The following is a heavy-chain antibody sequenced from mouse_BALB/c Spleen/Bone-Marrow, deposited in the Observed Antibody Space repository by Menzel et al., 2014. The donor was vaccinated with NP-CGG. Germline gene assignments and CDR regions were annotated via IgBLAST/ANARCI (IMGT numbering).Heavy chain of an antibody. CDR3: TRSGYGSSSLDY. J-gene: IGHJ2*01. Sequence: QVQLQQSGAELVRPGALVKLSCKASGYTFTSYWINWVKQRPGQGLEWIGNIYPSDSYTNYNQKFKDKATLTVDKSSSTAYMQLSSPTSEDSAVYYCTRSGYGSSSLDYWGQGTTLTVSS. CDR2: IYPSDSYT. D-gene: IGHD1-1*01. CDR1: GYTFTSYW. V-gene: IGHV1-69*02.